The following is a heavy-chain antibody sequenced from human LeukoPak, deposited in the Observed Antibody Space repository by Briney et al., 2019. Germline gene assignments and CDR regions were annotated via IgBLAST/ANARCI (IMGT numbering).Heavy chain of an antibody. CDR2: IYYSGST. CDR3: ARGRSNYYGMDV. D-gene: IGHD1-26*01. CDR1: GGSISNYY. Sequence: SETLSLTCTVSGGSISNYYWSWIRQPPGKGLEWIGYIYYSGSTNYNPSLKSRVTISVDTSKNQFSLKVSSVTAADTAVYYCARGRSNYYGMDVWGQGTTVTVSS. V-gene: IGHV4-59*01. J-gene: IGHJ6*02.